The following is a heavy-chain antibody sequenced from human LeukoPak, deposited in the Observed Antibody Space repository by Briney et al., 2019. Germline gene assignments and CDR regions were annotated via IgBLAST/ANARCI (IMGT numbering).Heavy chain of an antibody. D-gene: IGHD6-13*01. CDR2: INHSGST. V-gene: IGHV4-34*01. CDR3: AREGHSSSWYRGYWFDP. J-gene: IGHJ5*02. Sequence: SETLSLTCAVYGGSFSGYYWSWIRQPPGKGLEWIGEINHSGSTNYNPSLKSRITISVDTSKNQFSLKLSSVTAADTAVYYCAREGHSSSWYRGYWFDPWGQGTLVTVSS. CDR1: GGSFSGYY.